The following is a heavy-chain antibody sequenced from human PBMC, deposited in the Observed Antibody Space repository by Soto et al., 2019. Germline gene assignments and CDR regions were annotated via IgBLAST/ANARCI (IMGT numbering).Heavy chain of an antibody. Sequence: LETLSLTCSVSGGSINSHWWSWIRQPAGKGLEWIGRVYSSGSTDYNPSLNSRATISVDTSKNQFSLKLSSVTAADTAMYYCASPSRRDGYNDYYYGMDVWGQGTTVTVSS. D-gene: IGHD3-16*01. V-gene: IGHV4-4*07. CDR3: ASPSRRDGYNDYYYGMDV. CDR1: GGSINSHW. CDR2: VYSSGST. J-gene: IGHJ6*02.